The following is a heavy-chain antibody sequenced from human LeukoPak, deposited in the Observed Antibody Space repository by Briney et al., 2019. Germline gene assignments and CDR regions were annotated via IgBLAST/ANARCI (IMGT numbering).Heavy chain of an antibody. CDR2: INPSGGST. CDR3: ARARFGVVTLSSNWFDP. V-gene: IGHV1-46*01. CDR1: GYTFTSYY. J-gene: IGHJ5*02. D-gene: IGHD3-3*01. Sequence: ASVKVSCKASGYTFTSYYMHWVRQAPGQGLEWMGIINPSGGSTSYAQKFQGRVTMTRDMSTSTVYMELSSLRSEDTAVYYCARARFGVVTLSSNWFDPWGQGTLVTVSS.